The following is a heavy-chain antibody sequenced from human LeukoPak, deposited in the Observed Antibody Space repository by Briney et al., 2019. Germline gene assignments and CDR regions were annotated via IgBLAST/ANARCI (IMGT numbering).Heavy chain of an antibody. J-gene: IGHJ4*02. CDR1: GFTFSSYG. D-gene: IGHD3-16*02. V-gene: IGHV3-30*18. CDR3: AKDSRIMITFGGVIAIDY. CDR2: ISYDGSNK. Sequence: PGGSLRLSCAASGFTFSSYGMHWVRRAPGKGREWVAVISYDGSNKYYADSVKGRFTISRDNSKNTLYLQMNSLRAEDTAVYYCAKDSRIMITFGGVIAIDYWGQGTLVTVSS.